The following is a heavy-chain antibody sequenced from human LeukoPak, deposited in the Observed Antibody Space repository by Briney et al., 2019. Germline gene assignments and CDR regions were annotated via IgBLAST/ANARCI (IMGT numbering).Heavy chain of an antibody. Sequence: PGGSLRLSCAASGFTVSSNYMSWVRQAPGKGLEWVSVIYSGGSTYYADSVKGRFTISRDNSKNTLYLQMNSLRAEDTAVYYCARSSPAATYCSGGSCYLFHIWGQGTMVTVSS. CDR3: ARSSPAATYCSGGSCYLFHI. D-gene: IGHD2-15*01. CDR1: GFTVSSNY. J-gene: IGHJ3*02. V-gene: IGHV3-66*01. CDR2: IYSGGST.